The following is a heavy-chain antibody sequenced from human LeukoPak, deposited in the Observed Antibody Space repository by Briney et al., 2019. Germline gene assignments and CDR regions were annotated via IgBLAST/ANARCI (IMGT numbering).Heavy chain of an antibody. CDR1: GFTFSSYS. J-gene: IGHJ5*02. D-gene: IGHD1-26*01. V-gene: IGHV3-21*01. CDR3: ARENAGSGSYRGHWFDP. Sequence: GGSLRLSCAASGFTFSSYSMNWVRQAPGKGLEWVSSISSSGSYIYYADSVKGRFTISRDNAKNSLYLQMNSLRAEDTAVYYCARENAGSGSYRGHWFDPWGQGTLVTVSS. CDR2: ISSSGSYI.